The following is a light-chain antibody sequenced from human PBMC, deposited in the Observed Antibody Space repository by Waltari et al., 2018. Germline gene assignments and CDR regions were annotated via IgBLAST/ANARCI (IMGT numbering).Light chain of an antibody. CDR1: SNYVGSYNS. J-gene: IGLJ2*01. CDR3: SSQSNNDVVL. V-gene: IGLV2-14*01. Sequence: QSALTQPASVSGSPGQSVTIFCSGTSNYVGSYNSVPWYQEHPGQAPRFIIYDVSDRPSGVSDRFSGSKSGNTASLTISGLQAEDEADYYCSSQSNNDVVLFGGGTKLTVL. CDR2: DVS.